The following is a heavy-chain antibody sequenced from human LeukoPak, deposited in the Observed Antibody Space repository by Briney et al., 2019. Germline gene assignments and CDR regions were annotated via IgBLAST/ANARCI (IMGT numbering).Heavy chain of an antibody. CDR1: GFTFSSYW. V-gene: IGHV3-74*01. D-gene: IGHD6-13*01. CDR3: EAAADDLDY. Sequence: GGSLRLSCAASGFTFSSYWMHCVRQAPGKGLVWVSRINSDGSSTSYADSVKGRFTISRDNAKNTLYLQMNSLRAEDTAVYYCEAAADDLDYWGQGTLVTVSS. CDR2: INSDGSST. J-gene: IGHJ4*02.